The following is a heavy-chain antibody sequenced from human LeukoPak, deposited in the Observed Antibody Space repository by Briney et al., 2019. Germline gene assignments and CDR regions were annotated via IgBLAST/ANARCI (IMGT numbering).Heavy chain of an antibody. CDR2: VNLQGST. D-gene: IGHD1-1*01. Sequence: SETLSLTCGVSGGSISNTNWWTWVRQPPGKGLEWIGEVNLQGSTNYNPSLKSRVAISVDKSENHISLKLTSVTAADTAIYYCARRTAKTPNYFDYWGQGALVTVSA. CDR1: GGSISNTNW. J-gene: IGHJ4*02. V-gene: IGHV4-4*02. CDR3: ARRTAKTPNYFDY.